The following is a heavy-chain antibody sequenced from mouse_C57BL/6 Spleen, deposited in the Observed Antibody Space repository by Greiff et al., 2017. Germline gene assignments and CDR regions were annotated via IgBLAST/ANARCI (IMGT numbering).Heavy chain of an antibody. V-gene: IGHV1-52*01. CDR3: ARWLTGFFDY. CDR1: GYTFTSYW. J-gene: IGHJ2*01. D-gene: IGHD4-1*01. Sequence: VQLQQPGAELVRPGSSVKLSCKASGYTFTSYWMHWVKQRPIQGLEWIGNIDPSDSVTHYNQKFKDKATLTVDKSSSTAYMQLSSLTSEDSAVYYCARWLTGFFDYWGQGTTLTVSS. CDR2: IDPSDSVT.